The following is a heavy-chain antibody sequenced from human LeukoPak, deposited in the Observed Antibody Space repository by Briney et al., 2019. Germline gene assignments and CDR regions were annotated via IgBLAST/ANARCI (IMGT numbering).Heavy chain of an antibody. CDR1: GGSLSSTSYY. Sequence: SETLSLTCTVSGGSLSSTSYYWGWIRQPPGKGLEWIGSIYYSGSTYYNPSLKSRVTISVDTSKNQFSLKLNSVTAADTAVYYCARNSNPGYCSSGSCYLVHFDYWGQGTLVTVSS. D-gene: IGHD2-15*01. V-gene: IGHV4-39*01. CDR2: IYYSGST. J-gene: IGHJ4*02. CDR3: ARNSNPGYCSSGSCYLVHFDY.